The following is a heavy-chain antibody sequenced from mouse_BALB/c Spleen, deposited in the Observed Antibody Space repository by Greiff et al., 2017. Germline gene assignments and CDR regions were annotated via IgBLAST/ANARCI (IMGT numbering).Heavy chain of an antibody. CDR3: ARVGYYAMDY. CDR2: ISSGGSYT. V-gene: IGHV5-9-4*01. Sequence: EVKLMESGGGLVKPGGSLKLSCAASGFTFSSYAMSWVRQSPEKRLEWVAEISSGGSYTYYPDTVTGRFTISRDNAKNTLYLEMSSLRSEDTAMYYCARVGYYAMDYWGQGTSVTVSS. J-gene: IGHJ4*01. CDR1: GFTFSSYA.